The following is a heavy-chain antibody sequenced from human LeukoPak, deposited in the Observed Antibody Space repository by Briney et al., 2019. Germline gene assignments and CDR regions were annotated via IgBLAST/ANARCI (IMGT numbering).Heavy chain of an antibody. V-gene: IGHV3-74*01. J-gene: IGHJ4*02. CDR2: INTDGSST. CDR1: GFTFSSYW. CDR3: AKNKYYDILTGYFFFDY. D-gene: IGHD3-9*01. Sequence: PGGSLRLSCAASGFTFSSYWMHWVRQAPGKGLVWVSRINTDGSSTSYADSVKGRFTISRDNAKNTLYLQMNSLRAEDTAVYYCAKNKYYDILTGYFFFDYWGQGTLVTVST.